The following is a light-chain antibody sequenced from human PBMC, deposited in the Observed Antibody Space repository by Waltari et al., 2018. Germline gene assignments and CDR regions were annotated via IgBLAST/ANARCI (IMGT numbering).Light chain of an antibody. J-gene: IGLJ1*01. Sequence: QSALTQPASASGSPGQSITISCTGTSSDVGGYNYVSWYQQHPGKAPKLMMYEVSNRPSGVSNRFAGSKSGNAACLTISGLQAEDGADYYFSSDTSSSTRVFGTGTKVSVL. CDR1: SSDVGGYNY. CDR3: SSDTSSSTRV. V-gene: IGLV2-14*01. CDR2: EVS.